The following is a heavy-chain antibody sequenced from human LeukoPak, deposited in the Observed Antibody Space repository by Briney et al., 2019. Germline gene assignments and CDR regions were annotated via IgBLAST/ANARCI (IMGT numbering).Heavy chain of an antibody. V-gene: IGHV3-23*01. J-gene: IGHJ1*01. CDR3: AKDRGGNSGSAEYFQH. Sequence: PGGSLRLSCAVSGFTFSSYAMSWVRQAPGKGLEWVSAISDSGGSTYYADSVKGRFTISRDNSKNTLYLQMNSLRAEDTAVYYCAKDRGGNSGSAEYFQHWGQGTLVTVPS. CDR1: GFTFSSYA. CDR2: ISDSGGST. D-gene: IGHD4-23*01.